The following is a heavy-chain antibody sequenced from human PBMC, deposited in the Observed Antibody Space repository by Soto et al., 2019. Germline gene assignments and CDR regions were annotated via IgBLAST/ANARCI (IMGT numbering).Heavy chain of an antibody. V-gene: IGHV3-48*01. CDR2: ISSSSSTI. CDR3: ARDLDYCSSTSCYSVGFGY. CDR1: GFTFSSYS. Sequence: GGSLRLSCAASGFTFSSYSMNWGRQAPGKGLEWVSYISSSSSTIYYADSVKGRFTISRDNAKNSLYLQMNSLRAEDTAVYYCARDLDYCSSTSCYSVGFGYWGQGTLVTV. J-gene: IGHJ4*02. D-gene: IGHD2-2*01.